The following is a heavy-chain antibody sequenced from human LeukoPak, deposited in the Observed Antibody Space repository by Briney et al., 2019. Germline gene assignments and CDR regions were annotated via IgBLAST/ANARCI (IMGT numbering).Heavy chain of an antibody. CDR3: ARETRGVTNNWFDP. J-gene: IGHJ5*02. V-gene: IGHV4-59*01. D-gene: IGHD3-10*01. Sequence: PSETLSLTCTVSGGSISSYYWSWIQQPPGKGLEWIGYIYYSGSTNYNPSLKSRVTISVDTSKNQFSLKLSSVTAADTAVYYCARETRGVTNNWFDPWGQGTLVTVS. CDR2: IYYSGST. CDR1: GGSISSYY.